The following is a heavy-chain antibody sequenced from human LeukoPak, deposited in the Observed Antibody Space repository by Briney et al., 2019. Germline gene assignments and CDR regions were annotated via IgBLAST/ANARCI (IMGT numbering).Heavy chain of an antibody. D-gene: IGHD3-9*01. CDR3: ARDDSYDILTGYHHLNAFDI. CDR1: GGTCSSYA. V-gene: IGHV1-69*13. Sequence: SVKVSCKAPGGTCSSYAISWVRQAPGQGLEWMGGIIPIFGTANYAQKFQGRVTITADESTSTAYMELSSLRSEDTAVYYCARDDSYDILTGYHHLNAFDIWGQGTMVTVSS. J-gene: IGHJ3*02. CDR2: IIPIFGTA.